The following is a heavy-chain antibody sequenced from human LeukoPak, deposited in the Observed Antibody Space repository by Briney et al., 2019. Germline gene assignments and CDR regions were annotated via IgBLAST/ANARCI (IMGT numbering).Heavy chain of an antibody. CDR2: IYYSGST. J-gene: IGHJ5*02. Sequence: SETLSLTCTVSGGSISSSSYYWGWIRQSPGKGLEWIGSIYYSGSTYYNPSLKSRVTISVDTSKNQFSLKLSSVTAADTAVYYCARDRGQWLGDWFDPWGQGTLVTVSS. D-gene: IGHD6-19*01. CDR3: ARDRGQWLGDWFDP. V-gene: IGHV4-39*07. CDR1: GGSISSSSYY.